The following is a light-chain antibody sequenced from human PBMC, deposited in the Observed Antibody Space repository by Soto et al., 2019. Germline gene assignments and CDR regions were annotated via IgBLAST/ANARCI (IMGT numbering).Light chain of an antibody. CDR3: QQYGGSRT. CDR2: GAS. CDR1: QSVSSSY. V-gene: IGKV3-20*01. J-gene: IGKJ1*01. Sequence: EIVLTQSPGTLSLSPGERATLSCRASQSVSSSYLAWYQQKPGQAPRLLIYGASSRATGTPDRFSGSGSGTDFTLTISRLEPEDFAVYYCQQYGGSRTFGQGTKVDIK.